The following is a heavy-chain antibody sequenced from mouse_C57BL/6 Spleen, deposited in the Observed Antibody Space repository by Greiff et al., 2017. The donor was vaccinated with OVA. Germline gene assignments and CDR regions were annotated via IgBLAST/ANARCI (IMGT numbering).Heavy chain of an antibody. CDR2: ISSGGSYT. V-gene: IGHV5-6*01. Sequence: EVQRVESGGDLVKPGGSLKLSCAASGFTFSSYGMSWVRQTPDTRLEWVATISSGGSYTYYPDSVKGRFTISRDNAKNTLYLQMSSLKSEDTAMYYCARHKSSYRFDYWGQGTTRTVSS. CDR1: GFTFSSYG. CDR3: ARHKSSYRFDY. J-gene: IGHJ2*01. D-gene: IGHD1-1*01.